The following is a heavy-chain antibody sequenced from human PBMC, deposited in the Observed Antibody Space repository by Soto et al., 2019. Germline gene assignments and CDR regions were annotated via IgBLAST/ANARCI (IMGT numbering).Heavy chain of an antibody. CDR3: AKDGSAYVVEVPGWFDP. D-gene: IGHD2-15*01. V-gene: IGHV3-23*01. J-gene: IGHJ5*02. CDR1: GFTFSSYA. Sequence: PGGSLRLSCAASGFTFSSYAMSWVRQAPGKGLEWVSAISGSGGSTYYADSVKGRFTISRDNSKNTLYLQMNSLRAEDTAVYYCAKDGSAYVVEVPGWFDPWGQGTLVTVSS. CDR2: ISGSGGST.